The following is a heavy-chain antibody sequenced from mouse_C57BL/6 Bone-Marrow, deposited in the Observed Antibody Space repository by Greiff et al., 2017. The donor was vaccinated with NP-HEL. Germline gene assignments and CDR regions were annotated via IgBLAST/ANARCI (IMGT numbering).Heavy chain of an antibody. CDR3: ARMDDYDREGDWYFDV. CDR1: GYTFTSYW. J-gene: IGHJ1*03. Sequence: QVQLQQPGAELVKPGASVKLSCKASGYTFTSYWMQWVKQRPGQGLEWIGEIDPSDSYTNYNQKFKDKATLTVDTSSSTAYMQLSSLTSEDSAVYYCARMDDYDREGDWYFDVWGTGTTVTVSS. V-gene: IGHV1-50*01. D-gene: IGHD2-4*01. CDR2: IDPSDSYT.